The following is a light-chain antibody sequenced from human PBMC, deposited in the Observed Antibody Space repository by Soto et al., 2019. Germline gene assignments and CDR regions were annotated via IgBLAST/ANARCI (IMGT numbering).Light chain of an antibody. CDR1: QSFRGL. J-gene: IGKJ5*01. CDR3: QQRHMWPIT. CDR2: DAY. V-gene: IGKV3-11*01. Sequence: EVVLTQSPVTLSLSPGERATLSCMASQSFRGLLAWYQQKPGKAPRLLIYDAYNWATGIPPRFSGSGSGTDFTLTISSLEPEDSAVYYCQQRHMWPITFGQGTRLEIK.